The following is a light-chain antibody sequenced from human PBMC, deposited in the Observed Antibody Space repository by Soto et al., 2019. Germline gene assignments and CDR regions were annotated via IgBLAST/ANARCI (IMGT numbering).Light chain of an antibody. V-gene: IGLV1-47*02. J-gene: IGLJ3*02. Sequence: QPVLTQPPSASGTPGQGVTISCSGSSSNIGGNYVYWYQQLPGTAPKLLIYNNSQRPSGVPDRFSGSKSGTSASLAISGLRSEDEADYYCAAWDDSLSGWVFGGGTKLTVL. CDR1: SSNIGGNY. CDR2: NNS. CDR3: AAWDDSLSGWV.